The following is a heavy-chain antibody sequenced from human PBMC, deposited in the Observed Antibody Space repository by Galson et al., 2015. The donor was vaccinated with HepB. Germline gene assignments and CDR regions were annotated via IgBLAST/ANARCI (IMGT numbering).Heavy chain of an antibody. J-gene: IGHJ6*02. CDR2: ISYDGSNK. V-gene: IGHV3-30*18. CDR3: AKSFGYCSSTSCYGGRYYYYGMDV. D-gene: IGHD2-2*03. CDR1: GFTFSSYG. Sequence: SLRLSCAASGFTFSSYGMHWVRQAPGKGLEWVAVISYDGSNKYYADSVKGRCTISRDNSKNTLYLQMNSLRAEDTAVYYCAKSFGYCSSTSCYGGRYYYYGMDVWCQGTTVTVSS.